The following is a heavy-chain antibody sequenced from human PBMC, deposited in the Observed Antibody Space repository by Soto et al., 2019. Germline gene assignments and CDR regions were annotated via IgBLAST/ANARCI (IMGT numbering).Heavy chain of an antibody. Sequence: PSETLSLTCTVSGGSISSGGYYWSWIRQHPGKGLEWIGYIYYSGSTYYNPSLKSRVTISVDTSKNQFSLKLSSVTAADTAVYYCARGKTDSSGYQRYFQHWGQGTLVTVSS. CDR2: IYYSGST. CDR1: GGSISSGGYY. V-gene: IGHV4-31*03. J-gene: IGHJ1*01. CDR3: ARGKTDSSGYQRYFQH. D-gene: IGHD3-22*01.